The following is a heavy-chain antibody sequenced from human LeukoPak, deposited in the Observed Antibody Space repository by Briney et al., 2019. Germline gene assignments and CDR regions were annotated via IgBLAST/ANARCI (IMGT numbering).Heavy chain of an antibody. CDR3: ARDRSGYNQPGRFDY. V-gene: IGHV3-7*01. J-gene: IGHJ4*02. CDR1: GFTFRSYG. D-gene: IGHD5-12*01. Sequence: PGGSLRLSCAASGFTFRSYGMHWVRQAPGKGLEWVANIKQDGSEKYYVDSVKGRFTISRDNAKNSLYLQMNSLRAEDTAVYYCARDRSGYNQPGRFDYWGQGTLVTVSS. CDR2: IKQDGSEK.